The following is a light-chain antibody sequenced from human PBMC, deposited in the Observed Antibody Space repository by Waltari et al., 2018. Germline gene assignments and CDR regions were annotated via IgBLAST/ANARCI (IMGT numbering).Light chain of an antibody. CDR2: KAS. Sequence: DIQMTQSPSTLSASVGDRVIFSCRASQSISKWLAWYQQKPGKAPKLLIYKASTLESGVPSRFSGSGSGTDFTLTIISLQPEGFATYYCQQYNSYSLLSFGGGTEVEIK. CDR1: QSISKW. V-gene: IGKV1-5*03. J-gene: IGKJ4*01. CDR3: QQYNSYSLLS.